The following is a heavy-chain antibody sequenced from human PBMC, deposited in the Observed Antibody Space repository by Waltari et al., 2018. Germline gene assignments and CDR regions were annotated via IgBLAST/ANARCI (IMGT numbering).Heavy chain of an antibody. CDR3: AREPSSGYPFNWFDP. CDR2: IGGSGNDP. CDR1: GFTFSSHA. J-gene: IGHJ5*02. D-gene: IGHD3-22*01. Sequence: EVQLLESGGNLVQPGGSLRLSCAASGFTFSSHAMSWVRQAPGKGMECVSTIGGSGNDPDYADSVEGRFTISRDNSQSTLYLQMNSLRAEDTAVYYCAREPSSGYPFNWFDPWGQGTLVTVSS. V-gene: IGHV3-23*01.